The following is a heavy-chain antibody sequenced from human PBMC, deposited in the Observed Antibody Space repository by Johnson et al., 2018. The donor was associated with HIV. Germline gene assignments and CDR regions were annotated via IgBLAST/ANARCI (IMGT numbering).Heavy chain of an antibody. CDR2: ISYDGSNT. Sequence: VQLVESGGGVVQPGRSLRLSCAASDFTFSNYAIHWVRQAPGKGLEWVAVISYDGSNTYYADSVRGRFTISRDNSKNTLYLQMNSLRAEDTAVYYCAREKIRAFDIWVQGTMVTVSS. J-gene: IGHJ3*02. CDR1: DFTFSNYA. V-gene: IGHV3-30*04. CDR3: AREKIRAFDI.